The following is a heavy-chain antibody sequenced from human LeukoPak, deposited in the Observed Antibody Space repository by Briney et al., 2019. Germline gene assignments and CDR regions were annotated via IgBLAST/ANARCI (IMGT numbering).Heavy chain of an antibody. CDR2: ISYDGSNK. Sequence: GGSLRLSCAASGFTFSSYAMHWVRQAPGKGLEWVAVISYDGSNKYYADSVKGRFTISRDNSKNTLYLQMNSLRAEDTAVYYCARDDTPLCGGDCFTDYWGQGTLVTVSS. CDR1: GFTFSSYA. CDR3: ARDDTPLCGGDCFTDY. D-gene: IGHD2-21*02. V-gene: IGHV3-30-3*01. J-gene: IGHJ4*02.